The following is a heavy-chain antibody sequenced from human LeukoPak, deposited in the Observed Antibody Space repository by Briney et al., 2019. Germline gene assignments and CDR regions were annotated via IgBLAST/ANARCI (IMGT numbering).Heavy chain of an antibody. CDR1: GGSINGYY. J-gene: IGHJ6*03. CDR3: ARRWNYGRNYYIDV. Sequence: SETLSLTCTVSGGSINGYYWTWIRQPPGKGLEWIGYISDSGSTNHNPSLKSRVSMSVGSSNTDFSLRLNSVTAADAAVYYCARRWNYGRNYYIDVWGNGATVSVSS. V-gene: IGHV4-59*01. D-gene: IGHD1-7*01. CDR2: ISDSGST.